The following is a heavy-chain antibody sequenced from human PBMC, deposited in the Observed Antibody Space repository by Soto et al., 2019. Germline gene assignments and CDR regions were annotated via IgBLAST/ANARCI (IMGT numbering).Heavy chain of an antibody. Sequence: QVQLVQSGAEAKKPGASVKVSCKASGYTLNSNAISWVRQAPGQGLEWLGWIFGYRGNTDYAQKFQGRVTMTTDTSTNTAFMELRNLRSDDTAVYYCARGVSGSYQGGYYFDYWGQGTLVTVSS. CDR3: ARGVSGSYQGGYYFDY. CDR2: IFGYRGNT. D-gene: IGHD1-26*01. CDR1: GYTLNSNA. V-gene: IGHV1-18*04. J-gene: IGHJ4*02.